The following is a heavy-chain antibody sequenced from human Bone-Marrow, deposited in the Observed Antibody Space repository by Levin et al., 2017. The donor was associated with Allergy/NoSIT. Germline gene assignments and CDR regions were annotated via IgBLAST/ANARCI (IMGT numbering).Heavy chain of an antibody. V-gene: IGHV5-51*01. CDR3: VRHREYSTAWYFDY. J-gene: IGHJ4*02. CDR1: GYDFTNYW. D-gene: IGHD6-19*01. CDR2: IHPRDSDT. Sequence: GESLKISCRTSGYDFTNYWIGWVRQVPGKGLEWVGVIHPRDSDTRYSPSLQGQVTISVDKSITAAYLQWTGLGASDTAMYYCVRHREYSTAWYFDYWGQGTLITVSS.